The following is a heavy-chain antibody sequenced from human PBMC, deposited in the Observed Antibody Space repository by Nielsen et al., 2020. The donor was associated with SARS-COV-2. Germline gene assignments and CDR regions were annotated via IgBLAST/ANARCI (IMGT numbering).Heavy chain of an antibody. J-gene: IGHJ4*02. Sequence: GGSLRLSCAASGFTFSSYSMNWVRQAPGKGLEWVSSISSSSSYIYYADSVKGRFTISRDNAKNSLYLQMNSLRAEDTAVYYCARDAGGYSYGGYFDYWGQGTLVTVSS. CDR1: GFTFSSYS. CDR3: ARDAGGYSYGGYFDY. D-gene: IGHD5-18*01. V-gene: IGHV3-21*01. CDR2: ISSSSSYI.